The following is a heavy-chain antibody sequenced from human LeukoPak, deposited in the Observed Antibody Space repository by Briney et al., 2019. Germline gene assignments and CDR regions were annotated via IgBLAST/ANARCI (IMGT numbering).Heavy chain of an antibody. CDR1: GFTFSSYA. V-gene: IGHV3-23*01. CDR2: ISGSGGST. J-gene: IGHJ4*02. Sequence: ETGGSLRLSCAASGFTFSSYAMSWVRQAPGKGLEWVSAISGSGGSTYYADSVKGRFTISRDNSKNTLYLQMNSLRAEDTAVYYCANMRSSTSRYFDYWGQGTLVTVSS. D-gene: IGHD2-2*01. CDR3: ANMRSSTSRYFDY.